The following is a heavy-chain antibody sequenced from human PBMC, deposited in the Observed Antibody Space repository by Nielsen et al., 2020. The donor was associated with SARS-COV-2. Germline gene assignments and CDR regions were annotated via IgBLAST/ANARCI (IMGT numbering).Heavy chain of an antibody. Sequence: GGSLRLSCAASGFTFSTYSMNWVRQAPGKGLEWVSSISSTGSYIYYADSVKGRFTISRDNAKNSLYLQMNSLRAVDTAVYYCAREGIAAAIPSGMAVWGQGTTVTVSS. J-gene: IGHJ6*02. V-gene: IGHV3-21*01. CDR1: GFTFSTYS. D-gene: IGHD6-13*01. CDR3: AREGIAAAIPSGMAV. CDR2: ISSTGSYI.